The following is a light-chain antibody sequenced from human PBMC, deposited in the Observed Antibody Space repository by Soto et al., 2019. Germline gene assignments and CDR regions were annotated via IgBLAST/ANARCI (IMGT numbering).Light chain of an antibody. Sequence: EIVLTQSPGTLSLSPGERATLSCRASQSVSSRYLAWYQQKPGQAPRLLIHGASSRATGIADRVRGSGSGKDFTVTISRRELDDFAVYHCQQYGSLPPCTVGPGTKVDSK. CDR2: GAS. CDR3: QQYGSLPPCT. CDR1: QSVSSRY. J-gene: IGKJ1*01. V-gene: IGKV3-20*01.